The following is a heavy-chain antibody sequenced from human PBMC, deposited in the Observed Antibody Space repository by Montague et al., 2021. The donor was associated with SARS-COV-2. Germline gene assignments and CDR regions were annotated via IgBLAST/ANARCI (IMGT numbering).Heavy chain of an antibody. D-gene: IGHD7-27*01. Sequence: TLSLTCTVSGGSISGDNYYWTWIRQHPGKGLEWIAYIYYTGSTYYNPSLRSRLRTSLDTSKNQFSLTLTSVTPADTAIYYCARNRGWGSRGAGYIDLWGRGTLVTVSS. CDR2: IYYTGST. CDR3: ARNRGWGSRGAGYIDL. J-gene: IGHJ2*01. V-gene: IGHV4-31*03. CDR1: GGSISGDNYY.